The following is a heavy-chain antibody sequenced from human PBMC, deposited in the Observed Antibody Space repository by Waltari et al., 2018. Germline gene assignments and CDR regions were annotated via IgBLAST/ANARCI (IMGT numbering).Heavy chain of an antibody. Sequence: EVQLLESGGGLVQPGGSLRLSCAASGFTFSSYAMSWVRQAPGKGLEWVSAISGSGGSTYYADSVKGRFTISRDNSKNTLYLQMNSLRAEDTAVYYCAKDLGRSNIAAEVLDYWGQGTLVTVSS. CDR2: ISGSGGST. CDR3: AKDLGRSNIAAEVLDY. CDR1: GFTFSSYA. J-gene: IGHJ4*02. V-gene: IGHV3-23*01. D-gene: IGHD6-13*01.